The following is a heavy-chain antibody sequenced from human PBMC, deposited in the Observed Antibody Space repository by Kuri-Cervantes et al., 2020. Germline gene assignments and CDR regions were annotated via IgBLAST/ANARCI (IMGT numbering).Heavy chain of an antibody. CDR1: GFSFRNFW. CDR2: IKQDGSEK. CDR3: ARATSSSSGFGYFDY. Sequence: GESLKISCAASGFSFRNFWMSWVRQAPGKGLEWVANIKQDGSEKNYVDSVTGRFTISRDNAKNSLYLQIESLTAEDTAVYYCARATSSSSGFGYFDYWGRGTQVTVSS. J-gene: IGHJ4*02. D-gene: IGHD6-6*01. V-gene: IGHV3-7*04.